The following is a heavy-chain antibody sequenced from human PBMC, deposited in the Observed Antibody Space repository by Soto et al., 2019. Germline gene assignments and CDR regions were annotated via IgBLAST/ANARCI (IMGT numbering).Heavy chain of an antibody. CDR1: GFSFSIYE. V-gene: IGHV3-30*04. Sequence: QVQLVESGGGVVQPGRSLRLSCAASGFSFSIYEIHWVRQAPGKGLEWVAVVSYDITNKYYADSVKGRFTISRDNSKNTLYLQMNSLRPEDTSVYYCARDRNPYGSELDYGMDVWGQGTTVTVSS. J-gene: IGHJ6*02. D-gene: IGHD3-10*01. CDR3: ARDRNPYGSELDYGMDV. CDR2: VSYDITNK.